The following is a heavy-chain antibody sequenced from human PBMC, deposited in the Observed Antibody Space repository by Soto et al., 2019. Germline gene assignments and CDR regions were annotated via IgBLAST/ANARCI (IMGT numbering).Heavy chain of an antibody. CDR2: IYYSGST. V-gene: IGHV4-31*03. D-gene: IGHD3-3*01. Sequence: PSETLSLTCTVSGGSISSGGYYWSWIRQHPGKGLEWIGYIYYSGSTYYNPSLKSRVTISVDTSKNQFSLKLSSVTAADTAVYYCARADQLGSIFGVVISAFDIWGQGTMVTVSS. CDR1: GGSISSGGYY. CDR3: ARADQLGSIFGVVISAFDI. J-gene: IGHJ3*02.